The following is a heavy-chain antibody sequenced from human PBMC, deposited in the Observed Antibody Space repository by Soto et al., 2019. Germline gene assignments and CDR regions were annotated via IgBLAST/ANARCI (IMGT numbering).Heavy chain of an antibody. CDR2: IGTAGDT. CDR1: GFTFSSYD. CDR3: ARARGDGYNNAFDI. V-gene: IGHV3-13*01. D-gene: IGHD3-10*01. J-gene: IGHJ3*02. Sequence: EVRLVESGGGLVQPGGSLRLSCAASGFTFSSYDMHWVRQATGKGLEWVSAIGTAGDTYYPGSVKGRFTISRENAKNVLYLQMNSLRAGDTAVYYCARARGDGYNNAFDIWGQGTMVTVSS.